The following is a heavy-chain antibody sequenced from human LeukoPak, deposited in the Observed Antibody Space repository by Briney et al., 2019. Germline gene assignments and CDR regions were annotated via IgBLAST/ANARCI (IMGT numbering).Heavy chain of an antibody. D-gene: IGHD7-27*01. CDR3: ARGTRVISPSTKLGIGRYFDY. CDR2: INPSAYST. J-gene: IGHJ4*02. V-gene: IGHV1-46*01. CDR1: GYTFTSHY. Sequence: GASVKVSCKASGYTFTSHYVHWVRQAPGQGLEWMGLINPSAYSTIYAQKFQGRVTMTWDMSTSTVYMDLSRLRAEDTAVYYCARGTRVISPSTKLGIGRYFDYWGQGTLVTVSS.